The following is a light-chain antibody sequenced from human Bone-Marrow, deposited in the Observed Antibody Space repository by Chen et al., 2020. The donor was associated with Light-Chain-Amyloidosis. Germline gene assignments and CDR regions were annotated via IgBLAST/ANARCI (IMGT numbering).Light chain of an antibody. V-gene: IGLV3-25*03. J-gene: IGLJ3*02. CDR3: QSANFSGTLV. CDR1: ALPKQY. CDR2: KDT. Sequence: SYDLTQPPSVSVSPGQTARITCSGVALPKQYGYWYQPQPGQAPILVIYKDTKRPSGIPERFSSSSSGTTVTFTISGVQAEDEADYYYQSANFSGTLVFGGGTKLTVL.